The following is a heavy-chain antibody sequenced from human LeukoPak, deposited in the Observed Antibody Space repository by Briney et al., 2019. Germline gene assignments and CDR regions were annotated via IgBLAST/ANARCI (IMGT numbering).Heavy chain of an antibody. Sequence: PSETLSLTCAVYGVSFSGYYWSWIRQHPGKGLEWIEYIYYSGSTYYNPSLKSRVTISVDTSKNQFSLKLSSVTAADTAVYYCARDLGDYYFDYWGQGTLVTVSS. CDR1: GVSFSGYY. V-gene: IGHV4-31*11. D-gene: IGHD3-16*01. CDR2: IYYSGST. J-gene: IGHJ4*02. CDR3: ARDLGDYYFDY.